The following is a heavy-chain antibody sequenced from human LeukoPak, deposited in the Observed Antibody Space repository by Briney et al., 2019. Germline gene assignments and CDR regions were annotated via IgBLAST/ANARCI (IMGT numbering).Heavy chain of an antibody. CDR1: GFTFSSYA. CDR3: ARVADGSYPFDAFDI. CDR2: ISSNGGST. J-gene: IGHJ3*02. D-gene: IGHD1-26*01. V-gene: IGHV3-64*01. Sequence: GGSLRLSXAASGFTFSSYAMHWVRQAPGKGMEYVSAISSNGGSTYYANSVKGRFTISRDNSKNTLYLQMGSLRAEDMAVYYCARVADGSYPFDAFDIWGQGTMVTVSS.